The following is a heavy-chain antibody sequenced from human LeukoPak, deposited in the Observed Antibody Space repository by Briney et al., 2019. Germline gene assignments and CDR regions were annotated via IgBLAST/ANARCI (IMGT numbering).Heavy chain of an antibody. CDR3: ARGGYSYEY. CDR1: GFTFSSYA. V-gene: IGHV3-49*04. CDR2: IRTKAYGGTP. D-gene: IGHD5-18*01. J-gene: IGHJ4*02. Sequence: PGGSLRLSCAASGFTFSSYAMSWVRQAPGKGLEWVGFIRTKAYGGTPDYAASVKGRFTISRDDSKSIAYLQMNSLKTEDTAVYYCARGGYSYEYWGQGTLVTVSS.